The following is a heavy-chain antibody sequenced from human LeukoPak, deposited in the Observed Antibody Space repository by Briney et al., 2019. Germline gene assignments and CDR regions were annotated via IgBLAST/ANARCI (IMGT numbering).Heavy chain of an antibody. CDR3: ARVRARRWFDP. J-gene: IGHJ5*02. D-gene: IGHD1-14*01. V-gene: IGHV1-8*01. CDR2: MNHNSGNT. Sequence: ASVKVSCKASGYTLTSYHINWVRQPTGHGLAWMGWMNHNSGNTGYAQKLHGRATMTRNTPISTHYMELSCLRSEDTAVDYCARVRARRWFDPWCQGTLVTVSS. CDR1: GYTLTSYH.